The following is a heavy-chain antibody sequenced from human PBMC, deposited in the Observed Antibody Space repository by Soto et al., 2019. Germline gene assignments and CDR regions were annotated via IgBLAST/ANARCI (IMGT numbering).Heavy chain of an antibody. CDR3: ARSHYDILTGYYNTSVT. D-gene: IGHD3-9*01. CDR1: GYTFTSYG. J-gene: IGHJ5*02. V-gene: IGHV1-18*01. Sequence: GASLKVSCKASGYTFTSYGISWVRQAPGQGLEWMGWISAYNGNTNYAQKLQGRVTMTTDTSTSTAYMELRSLRSDDTAVYYCARSHYDILTGYYNTSVTWGQGTLVTAPQ. CDR2: ISAYNGNT.